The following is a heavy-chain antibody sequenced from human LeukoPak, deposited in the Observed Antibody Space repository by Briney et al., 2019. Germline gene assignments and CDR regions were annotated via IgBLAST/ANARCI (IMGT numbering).Heavy chain of an antibody. J-gene: IGHJ4*02. CDR1: GGSISSYY. Sequence: PSETLSLTCTVSGGSISSYYWSWIRQPAGKGLEWIGRIYTSGSTNYNPSLKSRVTMSIDTSKNQFSLKLSSVTAADTAVYYCARAGDSSSWYEGGYYFDYWGQGTLVTVPS. CDR2: IYTSGST. V-gene: IGHV4-4*07. CDR3: ARAGDSSSWYEGGYYFDY. D-gene: IGHD6-13*01.